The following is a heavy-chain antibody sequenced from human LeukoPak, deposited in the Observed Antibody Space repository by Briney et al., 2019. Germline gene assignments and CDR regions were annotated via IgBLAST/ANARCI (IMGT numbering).Heavy chain of an antibody. CDR3: ARKDDYGDFDFDY. D-gene: IGHD4-17*01. CDR1: GFTFSTYS. CDR2: IDSGSNNI. Sequence: GGSLRLSCAASGFTFSTYSMNWVRQAPGKGLEWVSGIDSGSNNIHYADSVKGRFTISRDDAKNSLYLQMDSLRAEDTAVYYCARKDDYGDFDFDYWGQGTLVTVSS. J-gene: IGHJ4*02. V-gene: IGHV3-48*01.